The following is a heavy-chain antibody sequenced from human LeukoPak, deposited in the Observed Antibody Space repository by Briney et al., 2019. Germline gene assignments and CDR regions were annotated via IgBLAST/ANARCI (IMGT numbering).Heavy chain of an antibody. D-gene: IGHD3-10*02. V-gene: IGHV3-66*01. CDR2: IYSGGNT. CDR1: GFTVSSNY. Sequence: PGGSLRLSCAASGFTVSSNYMGWVRQAPGKGLECVSVIYSGGNTYYADSVKGRFTISRDNAKNSLYLQMNSLRAEDTAVYYCAELGITMIGGVWGKGTTVTISS. CDR3: AELGITMIGGV. J-gene: IGHJ6*04.